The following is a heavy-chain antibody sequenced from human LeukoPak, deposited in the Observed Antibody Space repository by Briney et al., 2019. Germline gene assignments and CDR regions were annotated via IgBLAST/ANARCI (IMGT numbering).Heavy chain of an antibody. Sequence: GGSLRLSCAASGFTFSSYAMHWVRQAPGKELEWVAVISYDGSNKYYADSVKGRFTNSRDNSKNTLYLQMNSLRAEDTAVYYCAKDVTWYFDYWGQGTLVTVSS. CDR3: AKDVTWYFDY. CDR2: ISYDGSNK. J-gene: IGHJ4*02. D-gene: IGHD4-11*01. V-gene: IGHV3-30*04. CDR1: GFTFSSYA.